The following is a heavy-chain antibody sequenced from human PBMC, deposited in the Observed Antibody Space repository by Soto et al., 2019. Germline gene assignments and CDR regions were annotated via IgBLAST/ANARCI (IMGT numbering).Heavy chain of an antibody. J-gene: IGHJ4*02. CDR2: IYSGGST. Sequence: GGSLRLSCAASGFTVSSNYMSWVRQAPGKGLEWVSVIYSGGSTYYADSVKGRFTISRDNSKNTLYLQMNSLRAEDTAVYYCARGYSGYDLCYDYWGQGTLVTVSS. CDR3: ARGYSGYDLCYDY. D-gene: IGHD5-12*01. V-gene: IGHV3-66*02. CDR1: GFTVSSNY.